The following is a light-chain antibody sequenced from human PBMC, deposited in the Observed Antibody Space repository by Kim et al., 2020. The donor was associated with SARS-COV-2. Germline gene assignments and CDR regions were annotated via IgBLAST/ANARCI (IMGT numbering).Light chain of an antibody. J-gene: IGLJ2*01. CDR1: NIGSSS. CDR2: YDS. CDR3: QVWDSSSDHVV. Sequence: SYELTQPPSVSVDPGKTASITCGGDNIGSSSVHWYQQKPGQAPMMVSYYDSDRPSGIPERFSGSNSGNTATLIISRVEAGDEADYYCQVWDSSSDHVVFGGGTQLTVL. V-gene: IGLV3-21*04.